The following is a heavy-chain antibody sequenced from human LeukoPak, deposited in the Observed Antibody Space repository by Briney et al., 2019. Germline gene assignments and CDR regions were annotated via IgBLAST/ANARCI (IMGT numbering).Heavy chain of an antibody. Sequence: PGGSLRLSCVASGFTFSSYAMTWVRQAPGKGLEWVSGISGSGGNTYYADSVKGRFTISRDNSKNTLYLQMNSLRAEDTAVYYCAKLPDESLVVITDYYGMDVWGQGTTVTVSS. CDR2: ISGSGGNT. J-gene: IGHJ6*02. CDR1: GFTFSSYA. V-gene: IGHV3-23*01. CDR3: AKLPDESLVVITDYYGMDV. D-gene: IGHD3-22*01.